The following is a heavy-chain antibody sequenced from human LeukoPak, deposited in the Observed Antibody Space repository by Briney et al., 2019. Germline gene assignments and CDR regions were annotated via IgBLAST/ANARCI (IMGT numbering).Heavy chain of an antibody. CDR3: ARGSSGYGREDY. J-gene: IGHJ4*02. CDR2: ITPIFGTA. Sequence: ASVKVSCKASGGTFSSYAISWVRQAPGQGLEWMGGITPIFGTANYAQKFQGRVTITADESTSTAYMELSSLRSEDTAVYYCARGSSGYGREDYWGQGTLVTVSS. CDR1: GGTFSSYA. D-gene: IGHD5-12*01. V-gene: IGHV1-69*13.